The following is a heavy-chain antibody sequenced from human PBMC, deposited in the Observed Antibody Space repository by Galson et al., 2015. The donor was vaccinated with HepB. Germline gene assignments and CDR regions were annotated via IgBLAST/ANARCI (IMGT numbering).Heavy chain of an antibody. V-gene: IGHV3-74*01. CDR1: GFTFSSYW. J-gene: IGHJ4*02. Sequence: SLRLSCAASGFTFSSYWMHWVRQAPGKGLVWVSRINSDGSSTSYADSVKGRFTISRDNAKNTLYLQMNSLRAEDTAVYYCARPTYDSSGYYYESLDYWGQGTLVTVSS. D-gene: IGHD3-22*01. CDR2: INSDGSST. CDR3: ARPTYDSSGYYYESLDY.